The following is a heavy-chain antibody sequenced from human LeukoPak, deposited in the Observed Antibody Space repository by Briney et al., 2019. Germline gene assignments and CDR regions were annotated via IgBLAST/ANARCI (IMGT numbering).Heavy chain of an antibody. CDR1: GFTFSSYA. J-gene: IGHJ4*02. Sequence: GGSLRLSCAASGFTFSSYAMHWVRQAPGKGLEWVAIISYDETNKYFADSVKGRFTISRDNSKNTLYLQMNSLRAEDTAVYYCARDLDARQCCSSTSCFKGPGEYWGQGTLVTVSS. V-gene: IGHV3-30*04. D-gene: IGHD2-2*01. CDR3: ARDLDARQCCSSTSCFKGPGEY. CDR2: ISYDETNK.